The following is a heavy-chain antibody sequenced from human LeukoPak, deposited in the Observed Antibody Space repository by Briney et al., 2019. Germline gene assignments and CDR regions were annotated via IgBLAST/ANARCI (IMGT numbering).Heavy chain of an antibody. J-gene: IGHJ4*02. CDR2: ISAYNGNT. Sequence: ASVKVSCKASGYSFTSNYIHWVRQAPGQGLEWMGWISAYNGNTNYAQKLQGRVTMTTDTSTSTAYMELRSLRSDDTAVYYCARDWIRYCSSTSCYLSDYWGQGTLVTVSS. CDR3: ARDWIRYCSSTSCYLSDY. V-gene: IGHV1-18*04. D-gene: IGHD2-2*01. CDR1: GYSFTSNY.